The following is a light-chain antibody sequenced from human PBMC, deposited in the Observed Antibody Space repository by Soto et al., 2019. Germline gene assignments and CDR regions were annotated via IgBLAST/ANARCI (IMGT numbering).Light chain of an antibody. J-gene: IGLJ1*01. Sequence: QSVLTQPRSLSGSPGQSVTISCTGTSSDVGGYNFVSWYQHHPGKAPKLIIYNVIQRPSGVPDRFSASKSDNTASLTISGLQAEDEADYYCCSYAGSYTYVFGTGTKVTVL. CDR2: NVI. CDR1: SSDVGGYNF. CDR3: CSYAGSYTYV. V-gene: IGLV2-11*01.